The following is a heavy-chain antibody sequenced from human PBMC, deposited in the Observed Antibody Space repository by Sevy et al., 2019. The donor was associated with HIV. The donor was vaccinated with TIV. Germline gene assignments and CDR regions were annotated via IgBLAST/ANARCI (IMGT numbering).Heavy chain of an antibody. CDR1: GGSISSYY. Sequence: SETLSLTRTVSGGSISSYYWSWIRQPPGKGLEWIGYIYYSGSTNYNPSLKSRVTISVDTSKNQFSLKLSSVTAADTAVYYCARDGDSTGGFDYWGQGTLVTVSS. V-gene: IGHV4-59*01. D-gene: IGHD5-12*01. CDR2: IYYSGST. CDR3: ARDGDSTGGFDY. J-gene: IGHJ4*02.